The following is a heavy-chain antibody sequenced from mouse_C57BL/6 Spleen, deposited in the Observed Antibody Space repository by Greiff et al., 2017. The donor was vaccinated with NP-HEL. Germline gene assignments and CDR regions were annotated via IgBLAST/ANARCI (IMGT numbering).Heavy chain of an antibody. J-gene: IGHJ4*01. D-gene: IGHD1-1*01. Sequence: QVQLQQSGAELARPGASVKPSCKASGYTFTSYGISWVKQRPGQGLEWIGEIYPRSGNTYYNEKFKGKATLTADKSSSTAYMGLRSLTSEDSAVYFCADYYGSSYAGYAMDYWGQGTSVTVSS. CDR2: IYPRSGNT. V-gene: IGHV1-81*01. CDR1: GYTFTSYG. CDR3: ADYYGSSYAGYAMDY.